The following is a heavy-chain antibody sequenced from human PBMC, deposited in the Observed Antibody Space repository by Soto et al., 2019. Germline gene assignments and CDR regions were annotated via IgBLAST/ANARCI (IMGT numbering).Heavy chain of an antibody. V-gene: IGHV1-69*12. CDR1: GGTFSSYA. CDR3: ARDITMVRGVSPTFDY. CDR2: IIPIFGTA. J-gene: IGHJ4*02. D-gene: IGHD3-10*01. Sequence: QVQLVQSGAEVKKPGSSVKVSCKASGGTFSSYAISWVRQAPGQGLEWMGGIIPIFGTANYAQKFQGRVTITADESTSKAYMELSSLRSEDTAVYYCARDITMVRGVSPTFDYGGQGTLVTVSS.